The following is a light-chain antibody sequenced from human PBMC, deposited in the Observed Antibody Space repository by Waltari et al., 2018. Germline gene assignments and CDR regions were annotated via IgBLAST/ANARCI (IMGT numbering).Light chain of an antibody. CDR2: DAS. Sequence: EIVLTQSPATLSLSPGERATLSCRASQSVSSYLAWYQQKPGQAPRLLTYDASTRATGIPARFSGSESGTDFTLTITNLEPEDSAVYYCNQRATWPRTFGQGTKVEIK. V-gene: IGKV3-11*01. J-gene: IGKJ1*01. CDR1: QSVSSY. CDR3: NQRATWPRT.